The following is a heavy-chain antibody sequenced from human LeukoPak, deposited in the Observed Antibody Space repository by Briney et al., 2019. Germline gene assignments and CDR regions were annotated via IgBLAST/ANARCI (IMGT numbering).Heavy chain of an antibody. Sequence: PGGFLRLSCAASGFTFSRYWMHWVRQAPGKGLVWVSCIKSDGSSTGIADSAKGRFTISRDNAKNTVYLQMNSLRAEDTAVYYCVRDNRSYNFDYWGQGTLVTVSS. CDR1: GFTFSRYW. J-gene: IGHJ4*02. CDR2: IKSDGSST. V-gene: IGHV3-74*01. D-gene: IGHD1-26*01. CDR3: VRDNRSYNFDY.